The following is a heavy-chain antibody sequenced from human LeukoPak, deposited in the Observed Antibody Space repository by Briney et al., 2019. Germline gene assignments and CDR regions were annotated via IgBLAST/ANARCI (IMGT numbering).Heavy chain of an antibody. Sequence: PGGSLRLSCAASGFTFSSYAMSWVRQAPGKGLEWVSAISGSGGSTYYADSVKGRFTISRDNSKNTLYLQMNSLRAEDTAVYYCAKDWAHITMIVVVIGPYFGYWGQGTLVTVSS. CDR1: GFTFSSYA. V-gene: IGHV3-23*01. CDR3: AKDWAHITMIVVVIGPYFGY. CDR2: ISGSGGST. J-gene: IGHJ4*02. D-gene: IGHD3-22*01.